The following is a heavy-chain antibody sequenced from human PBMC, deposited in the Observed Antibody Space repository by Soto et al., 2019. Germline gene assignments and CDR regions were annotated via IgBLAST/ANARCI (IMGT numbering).Heavy chain of an antibody. D-gene: IGHD1-26*01. Sequence: ASVKASCKVSGYTLTELSMHWVRQAPGKGLEWMGGFDPEDGETIYAQKFQGRVTMTEDTSTDTAYMELSSLRSEDTAVYYCATGGVGATEILYYYYGMDVWGQGTTVTVSS. CDR3: ATGGVGATEILYYYYGMDV. CDR1: GYTLTELS. J-gene: IGHJ6*02. V-gene: IGHV1-24*01. CDR2: FDPEDGET.